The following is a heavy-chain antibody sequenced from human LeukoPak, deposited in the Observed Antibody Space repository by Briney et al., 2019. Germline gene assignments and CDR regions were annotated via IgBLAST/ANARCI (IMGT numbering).Heavy chain of an antibody. J-gene: IGHJ4*02. CDR3: ARDRGSTDFDY. D-gene: IGHD1-26*01. Sequence: GGSLRLSCAASGFTFSSYSMNWVRQAPGKGLEWVSSISSSSSYIYYADSVKGRFTISRDNAKNTLYLQMNSLRVEDTAVYYCARDRGSTDFDYWGQGTLVTVSP. V-gene: IGHV3-21*01. CDR1: GFTFSSYS. CDR2: ISSSSSYI.